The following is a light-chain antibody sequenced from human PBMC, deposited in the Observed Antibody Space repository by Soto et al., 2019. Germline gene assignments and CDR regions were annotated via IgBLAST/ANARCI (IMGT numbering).Light chain of an antibody. J-gene: IGKJ3*01. Sequence: IVLTQSPGTLSLSPGERATLSCRASQIVTSSYLAWYQQKPGQAPRLLIYGASSRATGIPDRFSGSGSGTDFTLTISRLEPEDSAVYYCQQYGRSPAFGAGTKVEIK. CDR1: QIVTSSY. V-gene: IGKV3-20*01. CDR3: QQYGRSPA. CDR2: GAS.